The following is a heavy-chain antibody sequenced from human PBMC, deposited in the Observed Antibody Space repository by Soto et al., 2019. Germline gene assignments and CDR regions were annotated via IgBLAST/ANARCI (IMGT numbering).Heavy chain of an antibody. J-gene: IGHJ4*02. V-gene: IGHV1-18*01. CDR3: ARERQYEPLLY. Sequence: QVQLVQSGVEVKKPGASVKVFCQASGYTFTNYGITWLRQAPGQGLEWMGWGSAYNRNTNYAQRFQDRVTMTTDTSTRTAYMELRNLKSDDTAIYFCARERQYEPLLYWGQGTLVTVSS. CDR1: GYTFTNYG. CDR2: GSAYNRNT. D-gene: IGHD2-2*01.